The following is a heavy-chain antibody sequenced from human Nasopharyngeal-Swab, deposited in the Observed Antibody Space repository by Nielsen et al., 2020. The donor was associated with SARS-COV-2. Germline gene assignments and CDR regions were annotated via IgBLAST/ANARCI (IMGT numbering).Heavy chain of an antibody. D-gene: IGHD2-2*01. CDR3: ATCSSANCYPPDDAFDI. J-gene: IGHJ3*02. Sequence: SETLSLTCTVSGGYISSGGHYCTCIRHPAGKGLEWIGRIYSSGSPNYNPSLKSRVSISIDTSKNQFSLRLSSVTAADTAMYYCATCSSANCYPPDDAFDIWGQGTMV. V-gene: IGHV4-61*02. CDR1: GGYISSGGHY. CDR2: IYSSGSP.